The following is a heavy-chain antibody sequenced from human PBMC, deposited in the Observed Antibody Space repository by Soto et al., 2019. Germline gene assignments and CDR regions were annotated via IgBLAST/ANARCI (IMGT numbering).Heavy chain of an antibody. J-gene: IGHJ4*02. V-gene: IGHV4-59*08. CDR2: IYYSGST. CDR3: ARHARGFDY. CDR1: GGSISSYY. Sequence: QVQLQESGPGLVKPSETLSLTCTVSGGSISSYYWSWIRQPPGKGLEWIGYIYYSGSTNYNPSLKSRVTISVDTSKNQFSLKLSSVTAGDTAVYYCARHARGFDYWGQGTLVTVSS.